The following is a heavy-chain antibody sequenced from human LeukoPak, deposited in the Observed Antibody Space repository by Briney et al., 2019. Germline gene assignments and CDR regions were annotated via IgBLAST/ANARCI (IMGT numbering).Heavy chain of an antibody. Sequence: PSETLSLTCSVSGGSVRNYYWNWIRQPPGKGLEWIGYVCYTGSSNSDPSLKSRVTMFVDTSKNQLSLRLSSVSALDTAVYYCARGAYASAWYAFDIWGPGTGVSVTS. CDR2: VCYTGSS. V-gene: IGHV4-59*02. CDR3: ARGAYASAWYAFDI. D-gene: IGHD6-19*01. CDR1: GGSVRNYY. J-gene: IGHJ3*02.